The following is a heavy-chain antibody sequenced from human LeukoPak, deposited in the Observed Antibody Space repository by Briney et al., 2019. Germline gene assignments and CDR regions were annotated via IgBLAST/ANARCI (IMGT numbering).Heavy chain of an antibody. V-gene: IGHV4-4*07. CDR1: GGSISGFY. CDR3: ATGAGYGDYGY. D-gene: IGHD4-17*01. Sequence: NTSETLSLTCTVSGGSISGFYWSWIRQPAGKGLEYIGRIYTSGSTNYNPSLKSRVTMSLDTSKNQFSLKLSSVTAADTAIYYCATGAGYGDYGYWGQGTLVTVSS. CDR2: IYTSGST. J-gene: IGHJ4*02.